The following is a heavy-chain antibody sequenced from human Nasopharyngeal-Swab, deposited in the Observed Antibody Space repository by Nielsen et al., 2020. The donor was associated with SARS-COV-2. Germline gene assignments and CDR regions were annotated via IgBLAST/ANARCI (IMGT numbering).Heavy chain of an antibody. CDR2: IRSKANSYAT. D-gene: IGHD3-9*01. V-gene: IGHV3-73*01. CDR1: GFTFSGSA. J-gene: IGHJ3*02. CDR3: AGPHSPGGYFDWFAAFDI. Sequence: GESLKISCAASGFTFSGSAMHWVRQASGKGLEWVGRIRSKANSYATAYAASVKGRFTISRDDSKNTAYLQMNSLKTEDTAVYYCAGPHSPGGYFDWFAAFDIWGQGTMVTVSS.